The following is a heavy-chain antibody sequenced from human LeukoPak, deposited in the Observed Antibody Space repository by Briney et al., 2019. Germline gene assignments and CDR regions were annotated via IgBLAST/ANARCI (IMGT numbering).Heavy chain of an antibody. J-gene: IGHJ4*02. Sequence: ASVKVSCKASGYTFTNFDINWVRQATGQGLEWMGWMNPNTGNAGYAQTFQDRVTITWDASISTAYMDLSSLRSEDTAVYYCARVGYSNPYDYWGQGTLVTVSS. CDR3: ARVGYSNPYDY. CDR2: MNPNTGNA. V-gene: IGHV1-8*02. D-gene: IGHD4-11*01. CDR1: GYTFTNFD.